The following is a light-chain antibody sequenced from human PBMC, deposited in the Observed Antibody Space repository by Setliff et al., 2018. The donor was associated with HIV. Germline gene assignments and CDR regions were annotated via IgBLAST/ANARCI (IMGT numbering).Light chain of an antibody. V-gene: IGLV1-44*01. CDR1: SSNIGINS. J-gene: IGLJ1*01. Sequence: QSVLTQPPSTSGTPGQRVTISCSGSSSNIGINSVTWYQHLPGTAPTLLIYSTNQRPSGVPDRFSGSKSGTSASLAISGLHSEDDADYYCAAWDDSLNEPFYVFGTGTKVTVL. CDR2: STN. CDR3: AAWDDSLNEPFYV.